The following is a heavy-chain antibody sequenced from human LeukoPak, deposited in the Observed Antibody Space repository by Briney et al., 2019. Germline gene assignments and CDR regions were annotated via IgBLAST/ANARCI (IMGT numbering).Heavy chain of an antibody. V-gene: IGHV1-2*02. Sequence: ASVKVSCKASGYTFTTYAMNWVRQAPGQGLEWMGWINPNSGGTNYAQKFQVRVTMTRDTSISTAYMELSRLRSDDTAVYYCARMEFGTVTTADAFDIWGQGTMVTVSS. CDR2: INPNSGGT. CDR3: ARMEFGTVTTADAFDI. CDR1: GYTFTTYA. J-gene: IGHJ3*02. D-gene: IGHD4-17*01.